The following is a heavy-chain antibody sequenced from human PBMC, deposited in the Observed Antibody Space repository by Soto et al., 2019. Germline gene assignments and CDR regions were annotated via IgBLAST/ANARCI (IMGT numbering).Heavy chain of an antibody. CDR1: GGSISSYY. CDR2: IYYSGST. CDR3: ARAPRSDYKPGNFDY. J-gene: IGHJ4*02. V-gene: IGHV4-59*12. D-gene: IGHD3-10*01. Sequence: SETLSLTCTVSGGSISSYYWSWIRQPPGKGLEWIGYIYYSGSTNYNPSLKSRVTISVDTSKNQFSLNLSSVTAADTAVYYCARAPRSDYKPGNFDYWGQGTLVTVSS.